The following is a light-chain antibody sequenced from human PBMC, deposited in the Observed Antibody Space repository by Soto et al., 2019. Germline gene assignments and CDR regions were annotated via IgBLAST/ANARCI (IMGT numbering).Light chain of an antibody. CDR3: QQSFQKT. Sequence: DIQMTQSPSSLSASVGDRVTITCRASQSISSYLNWYQQKPGKAPKLLIYAASSLQSGVPSRFSGSGSGTDFTLTISSLQPEDFATYYGQQSFQKTFGQGTKVEIK. CDR1: QSISSY. V-gene: IGKV1-39*01. J-gene: IGKJ1*01. CDR2: AAS.